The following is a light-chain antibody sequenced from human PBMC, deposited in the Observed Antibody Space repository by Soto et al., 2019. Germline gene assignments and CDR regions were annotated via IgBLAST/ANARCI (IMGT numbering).Light chain of an antibody. CDR1: QSVSSY. CDR2: DAS. CDR3: QQRSNSIT. Sequence: EILLTQSPGTLSLSPGERATLSCRASQSVSSYLAWYQQIPGQAPRLLIYDASTRATGIPARFSSLEPEDFAVYYCQQRSNSITFGQGTRLEIK. V-gene: IGKV3-11*01. J-gene: IGKJ5*01.